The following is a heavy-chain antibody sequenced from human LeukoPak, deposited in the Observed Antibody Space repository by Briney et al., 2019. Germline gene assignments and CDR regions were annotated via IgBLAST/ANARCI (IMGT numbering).Heavy chain of an antibody. CDR1: GGSISSSSYY. CDR2: IYYSGST. V-gene: IGHV4-39*01. CDR3: ARHGYSSSN. D-gene: IGHD6-13*01. Sequence: PSETLSLTRTVSGGSISSSSYYWGWIRQPPGKGLEWIGSIYYSGSTYYNPSLKSRVTISVDTSKNQFSLKLSSVTAADSAVYYCARHGYSSSNWGQGTLVTVSS. J-gene: IGHJ4*02.